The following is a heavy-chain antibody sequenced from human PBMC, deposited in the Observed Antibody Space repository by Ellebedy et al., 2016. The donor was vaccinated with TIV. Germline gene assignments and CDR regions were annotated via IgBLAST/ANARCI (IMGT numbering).Heavy chain of an antibody. CDR2: IWYDGSNK. Sequence: GGSLRLSXAASGFTFSNYGMHWVRQAPGKGLEWAAVIWYDGSNKYYADSVKGRFTISRDNSKNTLYLEMNSLRAEDTAVYFCAREMIHTFYFDFWGQGTLVTVSS. CDR1: GFTFSNYG. D-gene: IGHD2/OR15-2a*01. J-gene: IGHJ4*02. V-gene: IGHV3-33*08. CDR3: AREMIHTFYFDF.